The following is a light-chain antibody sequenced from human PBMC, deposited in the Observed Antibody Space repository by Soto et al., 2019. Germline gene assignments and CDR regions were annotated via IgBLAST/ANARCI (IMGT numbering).Light chain of an antibody. J-gene: IGKJ5*01. Sequence: AIQLTQSPSSLSASLGDRVTITCRASQGISSALAWYQQKPGKAPKLLIYDASSLESGVPSRFSGSGSGTDFTLTISSLQPEDFATYYCQQFNNYLITFGQGTRLEI. CDR3: QQFNNYLIT. V-gene: IGKV1D-13*01. CDR1: QGISSA. CDR2: DAS.